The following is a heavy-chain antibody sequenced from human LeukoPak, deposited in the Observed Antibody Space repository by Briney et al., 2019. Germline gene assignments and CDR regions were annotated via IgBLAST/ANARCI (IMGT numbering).Heavy chain of an antibody. J-gene: IGHJ4*02. Sequence: GGSLRLSCATSGFTFSSYEMNWVRQAPGKGLEWVSYISSSGNTIYYPDSVKGRFTISRDDAKNSLYLQMNSLRAEDTAVYYCARGGYSYGLSFCAYWGQGTLVTVSS. CDR3: ARGGYSYGLSFCAY. D-gene: IGHD5-18*01. CDR2: ISSSGNTI. CDR1: GFTFSSYE. V-gene: IGHV3-48*03.